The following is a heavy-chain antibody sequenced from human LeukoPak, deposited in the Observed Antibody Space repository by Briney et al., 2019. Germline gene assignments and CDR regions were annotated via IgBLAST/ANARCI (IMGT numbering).Heavy chain of an antibody. CDR1: GYTFTGYY. V-gene: IGHV1-2*02. Sequence: GASVKVSCKASGYTFTGYYMHWVRQAPGQGLEWMGWINPNSGGTNYAQKFQGRVTMTRDTSISTAYMELSRLRSDDTAVYYCARDPQWLVHNFDYWGQGTLVTVSS. CDR3: ARDPQWLVHNFDY. J-gene: IGHJ4*02. D-gene: IGHD6-19*01. CDR2: INPNSGGT.